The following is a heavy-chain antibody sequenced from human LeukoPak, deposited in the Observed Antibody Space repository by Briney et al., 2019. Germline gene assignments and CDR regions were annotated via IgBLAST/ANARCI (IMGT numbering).Heavy chain of an antibody. CDR2: INPNSGGT. Sequence: GASVKVSCKASGYTFTGYYMHWVRQAPGQGLEWMGWINPNSGGTNYAQKFQGRVTMTRDTSISTAYMELSRLRSDDTAVYYCARDMAYCSSTSCYGRNYYYYGMDVWGQGTTVTVSS. D-gene: IGHD2-2*01. CDR1: GYTFTGYY. V-gene: IGHV1-2*02. CDR3: ARDMAYCSSTSCYGRNYYYYGMDV. J-gene: IGHJ6*02.